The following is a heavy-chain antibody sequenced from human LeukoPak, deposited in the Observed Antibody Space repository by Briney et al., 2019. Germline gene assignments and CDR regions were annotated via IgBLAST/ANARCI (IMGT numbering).Heavy chain of an antibody. CDR1: GYSISSGYY. V-gene: IGHV4-38-2*02. CDR2: IYHSGST. CDR3: ARDFGDY. D-gene: IGHD3-16*01. Sequence: SETLSLTCTVSGYSISSGYYWGWIRQPPGKGLEWIGSIYHSGSTYYNPSLKSRVTISVDTSKNQFSLKLSSVTAADTAVYYCARDFGDYWGQGTLVTVSS. J-gene: IGHJ4*02.